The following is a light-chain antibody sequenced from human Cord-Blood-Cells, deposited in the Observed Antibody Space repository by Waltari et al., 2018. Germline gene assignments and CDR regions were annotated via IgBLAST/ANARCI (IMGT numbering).Light chain of an antibody. CDR2: QDS. Sequence: SYELTQPPSVSVSPGQTASITCSGDKLGDKYACWYQQKPGQSPVLVIYQDSKRPSGVPERFSGSNSGNTAALTISGTQAMEEADYYCQAWDSITAVVFGGGTKLTV. CDR3: QAWDSITAVV. CDR1: KLGDKY. J-gene: IGLJ2*01. V-gene: IGLV3-1*01.